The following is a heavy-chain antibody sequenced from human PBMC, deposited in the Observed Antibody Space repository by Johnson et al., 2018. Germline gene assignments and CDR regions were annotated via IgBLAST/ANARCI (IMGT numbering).Heavy chain of an antibody. CDR1: GFSFRSYW. CDR3: ARGDGRGKYYYYGLDV. CDR2: IRQGGSEK. V-gene: IGHV3-7*01. Sequence: EVQLVEAGGGLVQPGGSLRLSCTASGFSFRSYWMSWVRQAPGKGLEWVANIRQGGSEKYYVDSVKGRFTISRDNAKNALYLEMNSLRAEDTAVDYCARGDGRGKYYYYGLDVWGQGTTVTVSS. J-gene: IGHJ6*02. D-gene: IGHD3/OR15-3a*01.